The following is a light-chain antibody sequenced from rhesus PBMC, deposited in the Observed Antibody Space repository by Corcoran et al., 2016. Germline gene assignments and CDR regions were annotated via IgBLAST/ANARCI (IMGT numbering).Light chain of an antibody. CDR1: QSLLDSEDGNTY. V-gene: IGKV2S20*01. J-gene: IGKJ1*01. CDR2: EVS. Sequence: DIVMTQTPLSLPVTPGEPASISCRSSQSLLDSEDGNTYLEWYLQKPGPAPQPVIYEVSNRASGVPERVSGSGSDTDFTLKISRVEAEDVGVYYCMQGIEYPWTFGQGTKVEIK. CDR3: MQGIEYPWT.